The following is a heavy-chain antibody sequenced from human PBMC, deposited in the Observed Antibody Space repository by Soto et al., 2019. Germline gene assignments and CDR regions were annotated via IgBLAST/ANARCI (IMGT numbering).Heavy chain of an antibody. V-gene: IGHV1-2*02. Sequence: ASVKVSCKASGYTFTGYYMHWVRQAPGQGLEWMGWINPNSGGTDYAQKFQGKVTMTRDTSISTAYMELSRLRSDDTAVYYCAGGVLSGSYYNWFDPWGQGTPVTVSS. CDR3: AGGVLSGSYYNWFDP. J-gene: IGHJ5*02. CDR2: INPNSGGT. D-gene: IGHD1-26*01. CDR1: GYTFTGYY.